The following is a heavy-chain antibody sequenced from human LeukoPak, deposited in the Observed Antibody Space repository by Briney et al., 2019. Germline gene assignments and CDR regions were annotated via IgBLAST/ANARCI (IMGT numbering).Heavy chain of an antibody. CDR2: ISYDGSNK. CDR3: AKEGGGGVSGMDV. V-gene: IGHV3-30*18. Sequence: GGSLRLSCAASGFTFSSYGMHWVRQAPGKGLEWVAVISYDGSNKYYADSVKGRFTISRDNSKNTLYLQMNSLRAEDTAVYYCAKEGGGGVSGMDVWGQGTTVTVSS. D-gene: IGHD2-21*01. CDR1: GFTFSSYG. J-gene: IGHJ6*02.